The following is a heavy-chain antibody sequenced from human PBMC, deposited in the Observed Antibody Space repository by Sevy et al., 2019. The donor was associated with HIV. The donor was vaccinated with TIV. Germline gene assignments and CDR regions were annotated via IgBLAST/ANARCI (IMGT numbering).Heavy chain of an antibody. V-gene: IGHV3-66*02. CDR1: GFTVSSNY. D-gene: IGHD5-18*01. Sequence: GESLKISCAASGFTVSSNYMSWVRQAPGKGLEWVSVIYSGGSTYYADSVKGRFTISRDNSKNTLYLQMNSLRAEDTAVYYCARGNVDTAMVLGYYYYMDVWGKGTTVTVSS. J-gene: IGHJ6*03. CDR3: ARGNVDTAMVLGYYYYMDV. CDR2: IYSGGST.